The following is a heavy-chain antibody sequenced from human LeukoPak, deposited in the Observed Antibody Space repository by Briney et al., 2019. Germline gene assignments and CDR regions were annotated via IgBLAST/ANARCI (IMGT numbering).Heavy chain of an antibody. CDR2: INSDGSST. CDR1: GFTFSSYW. D-gene: IGHD2-15*01. J-gene: IGHJ4*02. V-gene: IGHV3-74*01. Sequence: GGSLRLSYAASGFTFSSYWMHWVRQAPGKGLVWVSRINSDGSSTSYADSVKGRFTISRDNSKSTLCLQMNSLRAEDTAVYYCAKQLGYCSDGSCYFPYWGQGTLVTVSS. CDR3: AKQLGYCSDGSCYFPY.